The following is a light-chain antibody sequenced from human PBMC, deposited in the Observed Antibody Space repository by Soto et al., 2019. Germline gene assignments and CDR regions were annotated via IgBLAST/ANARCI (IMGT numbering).Light chain of an antibody. CDR1: QSINTN. J-gene: IGKJ4*01. Sequence: DIQMTQSPSSLYASVGDRVTITCRASQSINTNLNWYQQKPGKAPKLLMCDASTLQSGVPSRFTGSGSGTDFTLTVSSLQPEDFATYFCQHSWHPPVTFGGGTKVEIE. CDR2: DAS. CDR3: QHSWHPPVT. V-gene: IGKV1-39*01.